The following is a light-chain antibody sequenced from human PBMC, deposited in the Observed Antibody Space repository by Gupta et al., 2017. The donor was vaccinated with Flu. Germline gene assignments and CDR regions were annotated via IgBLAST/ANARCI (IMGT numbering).Light chain of an antibody. CDR1: SSDVGGYNY. V-gene: IGLV2-14*01. CDR3: SSYTSSSTYV. J-gene: IGLJ1*01. Sequence: QSALTQPASVSGSPGQSTTISCTGTSSDVGGYNYVSWYQQHPGKAPKLTIYEVSNRPSGVSNRFSGSKSGNSASLTISGLQAEDEADYYCSSYTSSSTYVFGTGTKVTVL. CDR2: EVS.